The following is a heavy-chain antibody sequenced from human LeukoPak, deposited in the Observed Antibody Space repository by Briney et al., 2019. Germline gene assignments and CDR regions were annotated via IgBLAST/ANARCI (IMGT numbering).Heavy chain of an antibody. CDR3: ARWRVGYCSGGSCYSFASVAFDI. CDR2: IYTSGST. Sequence: PSETLSLTCTVSGGSINSGSYYWSWIRQPAGKGLEWIGRIYTSGSTNYNPSLKSRVTISVDTSKNQFSLKLSSVTAADTAVYYCARWRVGYCSGGSCYSFASVAFDIWGQGTMVTVSS. D-gene: IGHD2-15*01. J-gene: IGHJ3*02. V-gene: IGHV4-61*02. CDR1: GGSINSGSYY.